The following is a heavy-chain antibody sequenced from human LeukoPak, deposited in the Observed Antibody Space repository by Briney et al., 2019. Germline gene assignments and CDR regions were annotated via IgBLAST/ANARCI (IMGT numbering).Heavy chain of an antibody. V-gene: IGHV5-51*01. CDR3: ARADFDYYYGMDV. CDR1: GYSFTSYW. Sequence: GESPKISFKGSGYSFTSYWIGWVRPMPGKGLEWMGIIYPGDSDTRYSPSFQGQVTISADKSISTAYLQWSSLKASDTAMYYCARADFDYYYGMDVWGQGTTVTVSS. J-gene: IGHJ6*02. D-gene: IGHD3-3*01. CDR2: IYPGDSDT.